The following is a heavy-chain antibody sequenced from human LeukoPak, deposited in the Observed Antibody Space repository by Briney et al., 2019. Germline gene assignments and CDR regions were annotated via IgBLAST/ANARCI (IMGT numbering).Heavy chain of an antibody. Sequence: PSETLSLTCTASGGSISSSSYYWGWIRQPPGKGLEWIGNTYYGGDTYYNPSLKSRVTISVDTSKNQFSLELNSVTAADTAVYYCAAAFDYWGQGILVTVSS. CDR3: AAAFDY. D-gene: IGHD6-25*01. V-gene: IGHV4-39*01. CDR1: GGSISSSSYY. CDR2: TYYGGDT. J-gene: IGHJ4*02.